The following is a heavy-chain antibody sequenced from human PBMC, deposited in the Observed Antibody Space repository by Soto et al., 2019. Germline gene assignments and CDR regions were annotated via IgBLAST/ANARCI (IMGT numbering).Heavy chain of an antibody. V-gene: IGHV3-11*01. J-gene: IGHJ3*02. CDR3: ARDGELGMSLDAFDI. D-gene: IGHD7-27*01. Sequence: PGGSLRLSCAASGFTFSDYYMSWIRQAPGKGLEWVSYISSSGSTIYYADSVKGRFTISRDNAKNSLYLQMNSLRAEDTAVYYCARDGELGMSLDAFDIWGQGTMVTVSS. CDR2: ISSSGSTI. CDR1: GFTFSDYY.